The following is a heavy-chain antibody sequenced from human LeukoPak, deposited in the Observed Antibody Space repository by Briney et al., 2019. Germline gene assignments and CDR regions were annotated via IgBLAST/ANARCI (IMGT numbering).Heavy chain of an antibody. V-gene: IGHV3-30*01. CDR3: ARDRGYYDSSGYYYV. Sequence: GESLRLSCAASGFTFSSYAMHWVRQAPGKGLEWVAVISYDGSNKYYADSVKGRFTISRDNSKNTLYLQMNSLRAEDTAVYYCARDRGYYDSSGYYYVWGQGTLVTVSS. CDR1: GFTFSSYA. J-gene: IGHJ4*02. D-gene: IGHD3-22*01. CDR2: ISYDGSNK.